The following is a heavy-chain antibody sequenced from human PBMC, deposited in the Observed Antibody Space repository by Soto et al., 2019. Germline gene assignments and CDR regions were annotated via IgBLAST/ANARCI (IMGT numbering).Heavy chain of an antibody. Sequence: PSETLSLTCTVSGGSISSDYWSWIRQPPGKGLEWIAYIYYSGSTNYNPSLKSRVAISGDTSKNQFSLKLSSVTAADTAVYYCARTFIGGFDYWGQETLVTVSS. D-gene: IGHD3-16*01. J-gene: IGHJ4*02. CDR1: GGSISSDY. V-gene: IGHV4-59*01. CDR3: ARTFIGGFDY. CDR2: IYYSGST.